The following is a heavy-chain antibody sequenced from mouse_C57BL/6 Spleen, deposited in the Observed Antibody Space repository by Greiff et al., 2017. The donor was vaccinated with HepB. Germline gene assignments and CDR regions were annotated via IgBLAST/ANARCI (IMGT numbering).Heavy chain of an antibody. CDR3: ARRGDSLDY. CDR2: INPSTGGT. J-gene: IGHJ2*01. V-gene: IGHV1-42*01. CDR1: GYSFTGYY. Sequence: EVKLMESGPELVKPGASVKISCKASGYSFTGYYMNWVKQSPEKSLEWIGEINPSTGGTTYNQKFKAKATLTVDKSSSTAYMQLKSLTSEDSAVYYCARRGDSLDYWCQGTTLTVSS.